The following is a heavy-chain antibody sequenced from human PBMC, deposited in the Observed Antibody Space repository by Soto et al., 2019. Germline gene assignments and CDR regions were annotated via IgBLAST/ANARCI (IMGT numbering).Heavy chain of an antibody. J-gene: IGHJ4*02. CDR1: GGIFSRYA. CDR3: ARGGSGYVWFNEF. V-gene: IGHV1-69*01. Sequence: QEQLVQSGAEVKKPGSLVKVSCKASGGIFSRYAISWVRQAPGQGLEWMGGIIPIFGTANYAQKFQGRVTITADESTNTAYMDLSSLKSEDRAIYYCARGGSGYVWFNEFWGQGSLVTVSS. CDR2: IIPIFGTA. D-gene: IGHD3-22*01.